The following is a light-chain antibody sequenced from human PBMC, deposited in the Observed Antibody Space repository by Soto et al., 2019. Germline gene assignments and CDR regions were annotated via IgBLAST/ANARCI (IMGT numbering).Light chain of an antibody. CDR1: SSDVGAYNS. CDR3: CSSAPESTYV. Sequence: QSVLAQPASVSGSPGQSITISCTGTSSDVGAYNSVSWYQQHPHRAPQVIIYKGTQRPSGVSNRLSGSTSGNAASLTISALQADDEADYFCCSSAPESTYVFGTGTKAPS. J-gene: IGLJ1*01. CDR2: KGT. V-gene: IGLV2-23*01.